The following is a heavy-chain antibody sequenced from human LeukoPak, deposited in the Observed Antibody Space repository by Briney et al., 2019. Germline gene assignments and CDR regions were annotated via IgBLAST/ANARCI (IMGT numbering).Heavy chain of an antibody. J-gene: IGHJ6*03. D-gene: IGHD4-23*01. CDR1: GGTFSSYA. Sequence: SVKVSCKASGGTFSSYAISWVRQAPGQGLEWMGRIIPIFGTANYAQKFQGRVTITTDESTSTAYMELSSLGSEDTAVYYCARETGGPETYYYYYMDVWGKGTTVTVSS. CDR2: IIPIFGTA. CDR3: ARETGGPETYYYYYMDV. V-gene: IGHV1-69*05.